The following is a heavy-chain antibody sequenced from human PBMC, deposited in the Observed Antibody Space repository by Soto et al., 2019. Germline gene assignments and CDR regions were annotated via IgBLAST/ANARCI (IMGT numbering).Heavy chain of an antibody. J-gene: IGHJ5*02. CDR3: ARVVLDTAMVKTNWFDP. V-gene: IGHV1-3*01. CDR1: GYTFTSYA. Sequence: PSVKVSCKASGYTFTSYAMHWVRQAPGQRLEWMGWINAGNGNTKYSQKFQGRVTITRDTSASTAYMELSSLRSEDTAVYYCARVVLDTAMVKTNWFDPWGQGTLVTVSS. CDR2: INAGNGNT. D-gene: IGHD5-18*01.